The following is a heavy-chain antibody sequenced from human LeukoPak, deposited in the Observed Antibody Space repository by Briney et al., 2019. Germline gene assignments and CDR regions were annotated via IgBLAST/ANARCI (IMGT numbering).Heavy chain of an antibody. V-gene: IGHV3-30*02. CDR1: GFTFSSHG. CDR2: IRSDGYHT. J-gene: IGHJ4*02. D-gene: IGHD1-26*01. CDR3: AKPSGSGVDY. Sequence: GGSLRLSCAASGFTFSSHGMHWVRQAPGKGLEWVAFIRSDGYHTYYTDSVKGRFTITRDNSKNTLYLQMNSLRLVDMGIYYCAKPSGSGVDYWGRGTRVTVSS.